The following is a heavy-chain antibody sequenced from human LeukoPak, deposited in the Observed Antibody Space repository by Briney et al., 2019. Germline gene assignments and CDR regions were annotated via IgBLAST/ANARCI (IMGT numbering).Heavy chain of an antibody. CDR3: ARDKGRGYSYDKGEFDY. Sequence: SETLSLTCAVSGGSISSNNWWIWVRQSPEKGLEWIGEIYHDGSTNYNPSLKSRVTISMDKSKNQLSLKLNFVTAADTAVYYCARDKGRGYSYDKGEFDYWGQGTLVTVSS. V-gene: IGHV4-4*02. D-gene: IGHD5-18*01. J-gene: IGHJ4*02. CDR2: IYHDGST. CDR1: GGSISSNNW.